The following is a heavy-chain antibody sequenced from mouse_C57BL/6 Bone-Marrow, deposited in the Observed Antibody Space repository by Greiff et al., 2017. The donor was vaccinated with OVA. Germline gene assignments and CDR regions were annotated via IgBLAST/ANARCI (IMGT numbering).Heavy chain of an antibody. CDR3: ALYYGSSYRYFDV. CDR2: INPNYGTS. Sequence: VQLQQSGPELVKPGASVKISCKASGYSFTDYNMNWVKQSNGKSLEWIGVINPNYGTSSYNQKFKGKATLTVDQSSSTAYMQLNSLTSEDSAVYYCALYYGSSYRYFDVWGTGTTVTVSS. V-gene: IGHV1-39*01. D-gene: IGHD1-1*01. CDR1: GYSFTDYN. J-gene: IGHJ1*03.